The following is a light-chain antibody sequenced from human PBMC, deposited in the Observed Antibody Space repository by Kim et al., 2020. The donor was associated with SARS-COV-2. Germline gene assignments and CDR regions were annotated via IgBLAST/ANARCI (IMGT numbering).Light chain of an antibody. CDR1: QSVSTSY. CDR3: QQYGGSPPYT. Sequence: EIVLTQSPGTLSLSPGESATLSCRASQSVSTSYLAWYQQRPGQAPRLLIHSASRRATGIPDRFIGSGSGTEFTLTISRLEPEDFAMYYCQQYGGSPPYTFGQGTKLEI. V-gene: IGKV3-20*01. CDR2: SAS. J-gene: IGKJ2*01.